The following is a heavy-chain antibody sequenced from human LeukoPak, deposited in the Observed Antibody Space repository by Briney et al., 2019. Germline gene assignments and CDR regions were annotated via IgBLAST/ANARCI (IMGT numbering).Heavy chain of an antibody. D-gene: IGHD1-26*01. CDR2: FYYSGST. CDR1: GGSISSYY. CDR3: ARRPPYSGSYWGSWYYFDY. V-gene: IGHV4-59*12. J-gene: IGHJ4*02. Sequence: SETLSLTCTVSGGSISSYYWSWIRQPPGKGLEWIGYFYYSGSTNYNPSLKSRVTISEDTSKNQFSLKLSSVTAADTAVYYCARRPPYSGSYWGSWYYFDYWGQGTLVTVSS.